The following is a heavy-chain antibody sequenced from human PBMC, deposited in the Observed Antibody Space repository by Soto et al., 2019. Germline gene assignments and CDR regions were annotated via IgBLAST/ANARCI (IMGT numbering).Heavy chain of an antibody. J-gene: IGHJ6*03. CDR3: AQDKGAEYYYYMDV. CDR2: ISGSAYST. D-gene: IGHD3-16*01. Sequence: EVQLLESGGDLVQPGGSLRLSCAASGFTFSDYALTWVRQAPGKGLEWVSAISGSAYSTYYADSVKGRFTISRDNSKNTLYLQMDSLRAEDTAVYYCAQDKGAEYYYYMDVWGKGTTVTVAS. CDR1: GFTFSDYA. V-gene: IGHV3-23*01.